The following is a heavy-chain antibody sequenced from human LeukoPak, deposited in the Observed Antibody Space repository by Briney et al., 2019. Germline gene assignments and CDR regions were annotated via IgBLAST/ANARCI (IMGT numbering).Heavy chain of an antibody. CDR1: GGSISGFF. V-gene: IGHV4-59*01. CDR2: IYYSGTT. Sequence: PSETLSLTCTVSGGSISGFFWTWIRQSPGKGLKYIGYIYYSGTTDYNPTLKSRVSMSVDTSKNQFFLNLTSVTAADTAIYYCARVGYGSGSWGWFDPWGQGTLVTVSS. J-gene: IGHJ5*02. CDR3: ARVGYGSGSWGWFDP. D-gene: IGHD3-10*01.